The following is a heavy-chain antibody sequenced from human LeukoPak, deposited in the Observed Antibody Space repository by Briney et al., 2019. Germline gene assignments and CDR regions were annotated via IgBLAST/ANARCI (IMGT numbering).Heavy chain of an antibody. CDR3: ARGGGKTTVDY. D-gene: IGHD4-17*01. V-gene: IGHV4-31*03. CDR1: GGSISNGDHY. CDR2: IYYSGST. Sequence: PSETLSLTCTVSGGSISNGDHYWSWIRQHPGKGLEWIGHIYYSGSTYYNPSLKSRVTISVDKSKNQFSLKLSSVTAADTAVYYCARGGGKTTVDYWGQGTLVTVSS. J-gene: IGHJ4*02.